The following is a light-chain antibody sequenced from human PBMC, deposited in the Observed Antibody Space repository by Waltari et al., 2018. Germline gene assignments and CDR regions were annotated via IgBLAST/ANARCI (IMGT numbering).Light chain of an antibody. J-gene: IGKJ4*01. CDR1: QELNTY. CDR2: LAS. CDR3: QQLNFYPLT. V-gene: IGKV1-9*01. Sequence: DLQLTQSPSFLSASVGDRVTITCRASQELNTYLAWYQLRPGNAPKLLRFLASELQSGVPSRFIGSGSGTAFTLTISCLQPYDFATYYCQQLNFYPLTFGGGTRVEIK.